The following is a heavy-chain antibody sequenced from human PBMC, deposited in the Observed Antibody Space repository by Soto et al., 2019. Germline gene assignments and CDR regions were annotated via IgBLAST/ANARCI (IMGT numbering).Heavy chain of an antibody. D-gene: IGHD6-13*01. CDR1: GFTFSDYY. CDR3: GGGGGAAAAGRGADV. Sequence: GGSLRLSCAASGFTFSDYYMSWIRQAPGKGLEWVSYISSSGSTIYYADSVKGRFTISRDNAKNSLYLQMNSLRAEDAAGFYGGGGGGAAAAGRGADVWGQGTTVTVSS. J-gene: IGHJ6*02. V-gene: IGHV3-11*01. CDR2: ISSSGSTI.